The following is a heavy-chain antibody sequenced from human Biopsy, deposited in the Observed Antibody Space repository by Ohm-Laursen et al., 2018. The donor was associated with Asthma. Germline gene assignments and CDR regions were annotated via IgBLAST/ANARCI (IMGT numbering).Heavy chain of an antibody. CDR3: ASQSSGPDFWSGYYYFDY. CDR1: GFTFSSYG. J-gene: IGHJ4*02. CDR2: ISYDGSNK. Sequence: SLRLSCSASGFTFSSYGMHWVRQAPGKGLEWVAVISYDGSNKYYADSVKGRFTISRDNSKNTLYLQMNSLRAEDTAVYYCASQSSGPDFWSGYYYFDYWGQGTLVNVSS. V-gene: IGHV3-30*03. D-gene: IGHD3-3*01.